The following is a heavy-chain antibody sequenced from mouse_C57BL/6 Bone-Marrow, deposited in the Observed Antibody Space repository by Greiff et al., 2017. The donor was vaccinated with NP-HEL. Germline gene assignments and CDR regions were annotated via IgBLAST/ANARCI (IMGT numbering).Heavy chain of an antibody. Sequence: EVQLQQSVAELVRPGASVKLSCTASGFNIKNTYMHWVKQRPEQGLEWIGRIDPANGNTKYAPKVPGKATITADTSSTTAYLQLSSLTSEDTAIYYCARGDGSSHWYFDVWGTGTTVTVSS. CDR2: IDPANGNT. D-gene: IGHD1-1*01. CDR1: GFNIKNTY. CDR3: ARGDGSSHWYFDV. J-gene: IGHJ1*03. V-gene: IGHV14-3*01.